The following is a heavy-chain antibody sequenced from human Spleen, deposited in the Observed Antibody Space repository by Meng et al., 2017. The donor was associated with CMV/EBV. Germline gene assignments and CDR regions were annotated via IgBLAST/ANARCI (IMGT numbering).Heavy chain of an antibody. D-gene: IGHD3-3*01. V-gene: IGHV2-5*01. CDR2: IYWNDDK. CDR1: EVG. CDR3: AHSSLHYDFWSGYYIPGLFDY. Sequence: EVGVGWIRQPPGKALEWLALIYWNDDKRYSPSLKSRLTITKDTSKNQVVLTMTNMDPVDTATYYCAHSSLHYDFWSGYYIPGLFDYRGQGTLVTVSS. J-gene: IGHJ4*02.